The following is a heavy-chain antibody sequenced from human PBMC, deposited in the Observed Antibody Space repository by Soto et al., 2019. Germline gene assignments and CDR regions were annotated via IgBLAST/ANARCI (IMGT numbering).Heavy chain of an antibody. CDR1: GFTFISYW. J-gene: IGHJ5*02. V-gene: IGHV3-7*01. Sequence: EVQLVESGGGLVQPGGSLRLSCAASGFTFISYWMSWVRQAPGKGLEWVANIKQDGSEKYYVDSVKGRFTISRDNAKNSLYLQMDSLRAEDTAVYYCAREEADSSADLIDPWGQGTLVTVSS. CDR3: AREEADSSADLIDP. CDR2: IKQDGSEK. D-gene: IGHD6-19*01.